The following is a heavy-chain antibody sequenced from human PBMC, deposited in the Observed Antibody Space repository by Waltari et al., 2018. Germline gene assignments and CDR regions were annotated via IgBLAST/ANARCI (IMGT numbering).Heavy chain of an antibody. Sequence: QVQLVESGGGVVQPGRSLRLSCAASGFTFTNYGMHWVRQAPGKGLEWVALMSFDGNNEYYADTVKGRFTISRDNARNSLFLQMNSLRPEDTAVYYCARGRDEYNPQPFDYWGQGTLVTVSS. V-gene: IGHV3-30*03. CDR1: GFTFTNYG. CDR3: ARGRDEYNPQPFDY. CDR2: MSFDGNNE. D-gene: IGHD1-1*01. J-gene: IGHJ4*02.